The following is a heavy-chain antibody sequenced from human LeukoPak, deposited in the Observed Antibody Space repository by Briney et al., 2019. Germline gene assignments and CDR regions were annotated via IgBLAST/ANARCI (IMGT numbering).Heavy chain of an antibody. Sequence: GESLKISCKGSGYSFTSYWIGWVRQMPGKGLEWMGIIYPGDSDTRYSPSFQGQVTISADKSISTAYLQWSSLKASDTAMYYCARRYCSGGSRYYYFDYWGQGTLVTVSS. CDR3: ARRYCSGGSRYYYFDY. D-gene: IGHD2-15*01. J-gene: IGHJ4*02. CDR1: GYSFTSYW. V-gene: IGHV5-51*01. CDR2: IYPGDSDT.